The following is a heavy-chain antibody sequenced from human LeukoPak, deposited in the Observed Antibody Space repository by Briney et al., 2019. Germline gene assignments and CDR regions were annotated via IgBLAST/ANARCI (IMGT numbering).Heavy chain of an antibody. D-gene: IGHD2-2*01. J-gene: IGHJ5*02. V-gene: IGHV4-4*07. Sequence: PSETLSLTCTVSGGSISTCHWSWIRQPAGKGLEWIGRIYTSGSTSYSPSLKSRVSISVHNSKSQFSLKLSSVTAADTAVYYCARDLEHCDSTSCHNWFDRWGQGTLVTVSS. CDR1: GGSISTCH. CDR2: IYTSGST. CDR3: ARDLEHCDSTSCHNWFDR.